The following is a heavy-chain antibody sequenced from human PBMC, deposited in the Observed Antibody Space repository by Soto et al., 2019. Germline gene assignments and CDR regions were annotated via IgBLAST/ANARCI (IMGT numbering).Heavy chain of an antibody. V-gene: IGHV4-31*03. CDR2: IYYSGST. CDR3: ARDQLVYYGSGSYPYYYGMDV. D-gene: IGHD3-10*01. Sequence: QVQLQESGPGLVKPSQTLSLTCTVSGGSISSGGYYWSWIRQHPGKGLEWIGYIYYSGSTNYNPSLKSRVTISVDTSKNQFSLKLSSVTAADTAVYYCARDQLVYYGSGSYPYYYGMDVWGQGTTVTVSS. CDR1: GGSISSGGYY. J-gene: IGHJ6*02.